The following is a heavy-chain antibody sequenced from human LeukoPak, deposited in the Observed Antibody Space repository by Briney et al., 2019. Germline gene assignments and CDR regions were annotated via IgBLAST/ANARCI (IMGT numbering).Heavy chain of an antibody. D-gene: IGHD3-10*01. CDR1: GFTFSSYS. CDR3: ARAYYGSGSYLGY. J-gene: IGHJ4*02. Sequence: PGGSLRLSCAASGFTFSSYSMNWVRQAPGKGLEWVSYISSSSTIYYADSVKGRFTISRDNAKNSLYLQMNSLRAEDTAVYYCARAYYGSGSYLGYWGQGTLVTVSS. CDR2: ISSSSTI. V-gene: IGHV3-48*04.